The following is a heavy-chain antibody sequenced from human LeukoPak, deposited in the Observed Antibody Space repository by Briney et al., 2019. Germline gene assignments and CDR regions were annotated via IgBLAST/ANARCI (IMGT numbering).Heavy chain of an antibody. CDR2: LNPNSGGT. J-gene: IGHJ4*02. D-gene: IGHD3-22*01. CDR3: ASSSGYYYVADY. V-gene: IGHV1-2*06. Sequence: GASVRVSCKASGYTFTGYYMHWVRQAPGQGLEWMGRLNPNSGGTNYAQKFQGRVTMTRDTSISTAYMELSRLRSDDTAVYYCASSSGYYYVADYWGQGTLVTVSS. CDR1: GYTFTGYY.